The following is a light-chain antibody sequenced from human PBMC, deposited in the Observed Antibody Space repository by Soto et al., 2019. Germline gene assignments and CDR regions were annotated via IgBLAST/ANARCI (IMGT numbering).Light chain of an antibody. CDR1: QSVSSN. CDR2: GAS. J-gene: IGKJ1*01. CDR3: QQYNNWPRT. V-gene: IGKV3-15*01. Sequence: EIVKTQSPATLSVSPGERATLSCRASQSVSSNLAWYQQKRGQAPRLLIYGASTRATGTPARFSGSGSGTEFTHTISSLQSEDFAVYYCQQYNNWPRTLGQGTKVEIK.